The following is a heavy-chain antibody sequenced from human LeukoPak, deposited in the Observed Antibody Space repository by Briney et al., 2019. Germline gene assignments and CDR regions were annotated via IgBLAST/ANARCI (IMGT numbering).Heavy chain of an antibody. CDR3: ARAPQYSSGWYDY. D-gene: IGHD6-19*01. CDR1: GGTFSSYA. Sequence: GASVKVSCKASGGTFSSYAISWVRQAPGQGLEWMGWINPNSGGTNYAQKFQGWVTMTRDTSISTAYMELSRLRSDDTAVYYCARAPQYSSGWYDYWGQGTLVTVSS. J-gene: IGHJ4*02. V-gene: IGHV1-2*04. CDR2: INPNSGGT.